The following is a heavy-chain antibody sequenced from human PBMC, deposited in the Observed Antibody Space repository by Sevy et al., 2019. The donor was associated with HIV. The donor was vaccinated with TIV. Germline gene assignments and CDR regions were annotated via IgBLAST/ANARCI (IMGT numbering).Heavy chain of an antibody. CDR1: GFTFSSYA. D-gene: IGHD3-22*01. J-gene: IGHJ2*01. V-gene: IGHV3-23*01. Sequence: GGSLRLSCAASGFTFSSYAMSWVRQAPGKGLEWVSAISGSGGSTYYADSVKGRFTISRDNSKNTLYLQMNSLRAEETAVYYCAKDRNYYDSSGYPYWYFDLWGRGTLVTVSS. CDR2: ISGSGGST. CDR3: AKDRNYYDSSGYPYWYFDL.